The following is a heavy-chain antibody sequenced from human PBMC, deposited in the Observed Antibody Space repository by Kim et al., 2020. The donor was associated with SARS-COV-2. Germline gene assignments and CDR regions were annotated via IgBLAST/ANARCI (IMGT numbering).Heavy chain of an antibody. CDR2: ISAYNGNT. Sequence: ASVKVSCKASGYTFTSYGISWVRQAPGQGLEWMGWISAYNGNTNYAQKLQGRVTMTTDTSTSTAYMELRSLRSDDTVVYYCARHGSGSYRTWFDPWGQGTLVTVSS. CDR3: ARHGSGSYRTWFDP. V-gene: IGHV1-18*04. D-gene: IGHD3-10*01. J-gene: IGHJ5*02. CDR1: GYTFTSYG.